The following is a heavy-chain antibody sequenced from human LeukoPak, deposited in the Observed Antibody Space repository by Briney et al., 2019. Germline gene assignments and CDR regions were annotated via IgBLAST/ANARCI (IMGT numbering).Heavy chain of an antibody. CDR2: ISAYNGNT. CDR3: ARFGEWYYYDSSGYPVDY. J-gene: IGHJ4*02. D-gene: IGHD3-22*01. Sequence: ASVKVSCKASGYTFTSYGISWVRQAPGQGLEWMGWISAYNGNTNYAQKLQGRVTMTTDTSTSTAYMELRSLRSDDTAVYYCARFGEWYYYDSSGYPVDYWGQGTLVTVSS. CDR1: GYTFTSYG. V-gene: IGHV1-18*01.